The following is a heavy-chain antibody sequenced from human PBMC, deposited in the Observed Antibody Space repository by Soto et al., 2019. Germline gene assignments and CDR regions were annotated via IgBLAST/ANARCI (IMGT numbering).Heavy chain of an antibody. J-gene: IGHJ4*02. CDR2: INPNSGGT. CDR3: ARDAGGIAVAPRYFDY. CDR1: GYTFTGYY. D-gene: IGHD6-19*01. Sequence: QVQLVQSGAEVKKPGASVKVSCKASGYTFTGYYMHWVRQAPGQGLEWMGWINPNSGGTNYAQKCQGGVPRARDTSISTAYMELSRLRSDDPAVYCGARDAGGIAVAPRYFDYWGQGTLVTVSS. V-gene: IGHV1-2*02.